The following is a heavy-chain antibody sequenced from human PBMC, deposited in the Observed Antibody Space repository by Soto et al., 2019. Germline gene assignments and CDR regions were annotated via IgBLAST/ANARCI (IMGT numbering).Heavy chain of an antibody. Sequence: QVQLVXSGAEVKKXGASVXVSCKASGYTFTSYGISWXXXXXXXXXXXXXWISAYNGNTNYAQKLQGRVTMTTDTSTSTAYMELRSLRSXXTXVXXXAXXXXXXXXXXXXXXXXVWGQGTTVTVSS. CDR2: ISAYNGNT. V-gene: IGHV1-18*01. J-gene: IGHJ6*02. CDR3: AXXXXXXXXXXXXXXXXV. CDR1: GYTFTSYG.